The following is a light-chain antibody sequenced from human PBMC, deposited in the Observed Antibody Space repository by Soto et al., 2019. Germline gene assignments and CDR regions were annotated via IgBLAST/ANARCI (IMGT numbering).Light chain of an antibody. V-gene: IGKV4-1*01. CDR2: WAS. J-gene: IGKJ2*01. CDR3: QQYYSTPPYT. CDR1: QSVLYSSNNKNY. Sequence: DIVMTQSPDSLAVSLGERATINCKSSQSVLYSSNNKNYLAWYQQKPGQPPKLLIYWASTRESGVPDRFSGSGSGIDFTLTISSLQAEDVAVYCCQQYYSTPPYTFGQGTKLEIK.